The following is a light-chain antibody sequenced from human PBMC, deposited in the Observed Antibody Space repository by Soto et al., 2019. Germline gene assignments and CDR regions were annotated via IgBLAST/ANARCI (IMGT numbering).Light chain of an antibody. CDR3: AAWDASLNGGM. J-gene: IGLJ7*01. CDR2: SNN. CDR1: RSNIESNT. V-gene: IGLV1-44*01. Sequence: QSVLTQPPSASGTPGQRVAISCSGSRSNIESNTVNWYRQLPGTAPQLLIFSNNQRPSGVPDRFSGSKSGTSASLAISGLQSEDEADYFCAAWDASLNGGMFGGGTQLTVL.